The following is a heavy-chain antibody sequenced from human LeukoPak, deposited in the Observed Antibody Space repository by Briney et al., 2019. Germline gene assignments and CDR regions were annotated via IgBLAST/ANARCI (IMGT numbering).Heavy chain of an antibody. Sequence: PGRSLRLSCAASGFILNSYGMHWVRQAPGKGLEWVANIKQDGSEKYYVDSVKSRFTISRDNAKSSLFLQMNSLRAEDTAVYYCATSRSFDYWGQGTLVTVSS. V-gene: IGHV3-7*03. J-gene: IGHJ4*02. CDR1: GFILNSYG. CDR3: ATSRSFDY. CDR2: IKQDGSEK.